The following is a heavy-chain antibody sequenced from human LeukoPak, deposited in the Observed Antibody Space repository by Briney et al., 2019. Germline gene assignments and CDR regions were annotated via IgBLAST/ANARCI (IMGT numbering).Heavy chain of an antibody. Sequence: PSETLSLTCTVSGGSISSSSYYWGWIRQPPGKGLEWIGSIYYSGSTYYNPSLKSRVTISVDTSKNQFSLKLSSVTAADTAVYYCARSRPSYYDILTGYYDFDYWGQGTLVTVSS. CDR2: IYYSGST. CDR1: GGSISSSSYY. V-gene: IGHV4-39*01. D-gene: IGHD3-9*01. J-gene: IGHJ4*02. CDR3: ARSRPSYYDILTGYYDFDY.